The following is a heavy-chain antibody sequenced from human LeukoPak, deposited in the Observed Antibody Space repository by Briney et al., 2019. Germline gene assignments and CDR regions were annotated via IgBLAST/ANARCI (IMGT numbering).Heavy chain of an antibody. CDR1: GFTVSSNY. J-gene: IGHJ5*02. D-gene: IGHD4-17*01. CDR3: ARETVTGYGDYVLWFDP. Sequence: PGGSLRLSCAASGFTVSSNYMSWVRQGPGKGLERVSVIYSGGSTYYADSVKGRFTISRDNSKNTLYLQMNSLRAEDTAVYYCARETVTGYGDYVLWFDPWGQGTLVTVSS. V-gene: IGHV3-53*01. CDR2: IYSGGST.